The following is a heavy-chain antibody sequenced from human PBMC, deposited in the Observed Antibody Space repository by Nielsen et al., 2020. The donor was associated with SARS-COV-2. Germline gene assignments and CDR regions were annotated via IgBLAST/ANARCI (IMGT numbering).Heavy chain of an antibody. J-gene: IGHJ4*02. CDR1: GFTISSSF. V-gene: IGHV3-66*01. D-gene: IGHD6-19*01. Sequence: GGSLRLSCGASGFTISSSFMSWVRQAAGKGLDWVSVIYTDGSTSHADSVKGRFTISRDNSKNTLYLQMNSLRAGDTAVYYCATARYSSGSSDDYWGQGTLVTVSS. CDR3: ATARYSSGSSDDY. CDR2: IYTDGST.